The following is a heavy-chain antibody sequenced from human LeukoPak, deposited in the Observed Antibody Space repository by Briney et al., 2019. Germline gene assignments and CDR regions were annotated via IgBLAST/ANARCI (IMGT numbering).Heavy chain of an antibody. CDR2: ISGSGGST. V-gene: IGHV3-23*01. CDR1: GFTFSSYA. D-gene: IGHD1-26*01. Sequence: PGGSLRLSCAASGFTFSSYAMSWVRQAPGKGLEWVSAISGSGGSTYYADSVKGRFTISRDNSKNTLYLQMNSLRAEDTAVYYCANYRSGSYRYFQHWGQGTLVTVSS. J-gene: IGHJ1*01. CDR3: ANYRSGSYRYFQH.